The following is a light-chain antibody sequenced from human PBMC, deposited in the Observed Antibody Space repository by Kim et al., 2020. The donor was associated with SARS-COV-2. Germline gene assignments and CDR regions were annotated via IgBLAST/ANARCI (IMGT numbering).Light chain of an antibody. CDR3: QRYNGY. CDR2: GAS. V-gene: IGKV1-5*03. Sequence: SALSASVGDRVTLTCRASQSINNWLAWYQQKPGKAPKLLIYGASSLESGVPSRFSGSGSGTEFTLTISSLQPDDFATYYCQRYNGYFGQGTKLEI. J-gene: IGKJ2*01. CDR1: QSINNW.